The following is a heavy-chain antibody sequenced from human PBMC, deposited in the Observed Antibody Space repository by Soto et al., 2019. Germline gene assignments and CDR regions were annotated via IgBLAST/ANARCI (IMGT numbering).Heavy chain of an antibody. CDR1: GFTFSSYW. D-gene: IGHD1-1*01. CDR2: INSDESST. CDR3: VRLKPGTAAFDY. J-gene: IGHJ4*02. V-gene: IGHV3-74*01. Sequence: GGSLRLSCAASGFTFSSYWMHWVRQAPGKGLVWVSRINSDESSTYYADSVKGRFTISRDNAKNTLYLQMNSLRAEDTAVYYCVRLKPGTAAFDYWGQGTLVTVS.